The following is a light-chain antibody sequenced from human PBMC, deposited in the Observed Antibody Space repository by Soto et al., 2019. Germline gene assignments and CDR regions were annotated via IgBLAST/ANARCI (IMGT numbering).Light chain of an antibody. J-gene: IGLJ3*02. CDR3: QSYDSSLSGWV. CDR2: GNS. Sequence: QSVLTQPPSVSGAPGQRVTISCTGSSSNIGAGYDVHWYQQLPGTASNLLIYGNSNRPSGVPDRFSGSKSGTSASLAIAGLQAEDEGDYYCQSYDSSLSGWVFGGGTKLTAL. CDR1: SSNIGAGYD. V-gene: IGLV1-40*01.